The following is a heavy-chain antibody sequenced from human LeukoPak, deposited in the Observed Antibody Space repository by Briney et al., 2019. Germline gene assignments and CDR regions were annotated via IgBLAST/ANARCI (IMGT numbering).Heavy chain of an antibody. Sequence: HSGGSLRLSCAASGFTFSTYAMSWVRQAPGKGLEWVSGLSGSGDSTYYADSVKGRFTISRDNSKNTLYLQMTGLRAEDTAVYYCAKDRWTTVVRDLDYWGQGTLVTVSS. D-gene: IGHD4-23*01. V-gene: IGHV3-23*01. CDR3: AKDRWTTVVRDLDY. J-gene: IGHJ4*02. CDR1: GFTFSTYA. CDR2: LSGSGDST.